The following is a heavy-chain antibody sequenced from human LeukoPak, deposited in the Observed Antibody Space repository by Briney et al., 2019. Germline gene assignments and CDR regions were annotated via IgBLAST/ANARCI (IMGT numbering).Heavy chain of an antibody. CDR1: GGSISSYY. J-gene: IGHJ5*02. CDR3: ARHVEAPNWFDP. CDR2: IYYSGSS. Sequence: SETLSLTRAASGGSISSYYWSWIRQPPGKGLEWIGYIYYSGSSNHNPSLKSRVSISVDTSKNQFSLKLSSVTAADTAVYYCARHVEAPNWFDPWGQGTLVTVSS. D-gene: IGHD2-21*01. V-gene: IGHV4-59*08.